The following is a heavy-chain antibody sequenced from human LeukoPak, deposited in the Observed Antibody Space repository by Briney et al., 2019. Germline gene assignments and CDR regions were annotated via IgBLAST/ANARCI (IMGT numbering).Heavy chain of an antibody. CDR3: ARQNDFMVVPVD. J-gene: IGHJ4*02. CDR2: IDYTGTT. D-gene: IGHD2-2*01. V-gene: IGHV4-59*08. Sequence: SQTLSLTCTVCGRSFGPYYWLWIPQPPAKALVWIGYIDYTGTTKYNPSLKSRATLSVDMSKNQFSLKLTSVSAADTAVYYCARQNDFMVVPVDWGQGTLVTVSS. CDR1: GRSFGPYY.